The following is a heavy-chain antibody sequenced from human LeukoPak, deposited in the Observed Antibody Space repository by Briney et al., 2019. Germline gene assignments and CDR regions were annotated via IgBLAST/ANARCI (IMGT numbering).Heavy chain of an antibody. CDR3: ARARYSSSLNWFDP. J-gene: IGHJ5*02. CDR1: GYSISSGYY. Sequence: SETLSLTCTVSGYSISSGYYWGWIRQPPGKGLEWIGSIYHSGSTYYNPSLKSRVTISVDTSKNQFSLKLSSVTAADTAVYYCARARYSSSLNWFDPWGQGTLVTVSS. D-gene: IGHD6-13*01. V-gene: IGHV4-38-2*02. CDR2: IYHSGST.